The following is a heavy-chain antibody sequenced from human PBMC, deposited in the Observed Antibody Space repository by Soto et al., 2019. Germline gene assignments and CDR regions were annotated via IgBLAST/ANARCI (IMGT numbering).Heavy chain of an antibody. Sequence: QVQLVESGGGVVQPGRSLRLSCAASGLTLSNYAMHWVRQAPGKGLEWVAVISYDGSNRYYADSVKGRFTISRDNSKNTLYLQMNSLRAEDTAVYYCARVPQAGAADYWGQGALVTVSS. CDR3: ARVPQAGAADY. V-gene: IGHV3-30-3*01. D-gene: IGHD6-19*01. CDR2: ISYDGSNR. J-gene: IGHJ4*02. CDR1: GLTLSNYA.